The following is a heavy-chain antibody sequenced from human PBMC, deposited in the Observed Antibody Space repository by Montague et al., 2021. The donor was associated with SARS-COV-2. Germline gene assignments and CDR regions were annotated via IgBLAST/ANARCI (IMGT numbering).Heavy chain of an antibody. V-gene: IGHV4-59*13. Sequence: SETLSLTCTVSGGSISSYYWSWIRQPPGKGLEWIGYIYYSGSTNYNPSLKSRVTISVGTSKNQFSLKLSSVTAADTAVYYCARASITMVRGVTRWYFDLWGRGILVTVSS. D-gene: IGHD3-10*01. CDR2: IYYSGST. J-gene: IGHJ2*01. CDR3: ARASITMVRGVTRWYFDL. CDR1: GGSISSYY.